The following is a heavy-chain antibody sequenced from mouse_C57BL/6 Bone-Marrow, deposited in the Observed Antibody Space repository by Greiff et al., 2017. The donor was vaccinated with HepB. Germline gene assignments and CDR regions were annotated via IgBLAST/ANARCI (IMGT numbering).Heavy chain of an antibody. CDR3: APVVANPLDY. V-gene: IGHV1-59*01. CDR2: IDPSDSYT. D-gene: IGHD1-1*01. CDR1: GYTFTSYW. J-gene: IGHJ2*01. Sequence: VQLQQPGAELVRPGTSVKLSCKASGYTFTSYWMHWVKQRPGQGLEWIGVIDPSDSYTNYNQKFKGKATLTVDTSSSTAYMQLSSLTSEDSAVYYCAPVVANPLDYWGQGTTLTVSS.